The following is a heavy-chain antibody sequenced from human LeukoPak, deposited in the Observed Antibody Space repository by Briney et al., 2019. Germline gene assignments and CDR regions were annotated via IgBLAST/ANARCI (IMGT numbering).Heavy chain of an antibody. CDR3: ATGPSGSLDY. J-gene: IGHJ4*02. CDR1: GYTLTELS. D-gene: IGHD1-26*01. Sequence: ASVKVSCKVSGYTLTELSMHWVRQAPGKGLEWMGGFDPEDGETIYAQKFQGRVSMTEDTSIDTAYMELSSLTSEDTAVFYCATGPSGSLDYWGQGTLVTVSS. V-gene: IGHV1-24*01. CDR2: FDPEDGET.